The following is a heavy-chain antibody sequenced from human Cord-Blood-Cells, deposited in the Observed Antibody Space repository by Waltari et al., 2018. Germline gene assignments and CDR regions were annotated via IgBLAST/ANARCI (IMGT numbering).Heavy chain of an antibody. J-gene: IGHJ4*02. Sequence: QVQLVQSGAEVKKPGASVKVSCKASGYTFTGYYMHWVRHAPGQWREWMGWINPNRGGTNYEQKFQGRVTMTRDTSISTAYMELSRLRSDDTAVYYCARDGGGYSGYDWGDYWGQGTLVTVSS. V-gene: IGHV1-2*02. CDR2: INPNRGGT. CDR3: ARDGGGYSGYDWGDY. CDR1: GYTFTGYY. D-gene: IGHD5-12*01.